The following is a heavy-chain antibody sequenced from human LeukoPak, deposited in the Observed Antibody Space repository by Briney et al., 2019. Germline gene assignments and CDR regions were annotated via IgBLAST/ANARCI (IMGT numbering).Heavy chain of an antibody. D-gene: IGHD6-6*01. Sequence: ASVKVSFKASGYTFTIYAMHWVRQAPGQRLEWMGWINAGNGNTKYSQKFQGRVTITADESTSTAYMELSRLRSEDTAVYYCARLPVWIAARPYYYYGMDVWGQGTTVTVSS. CDR1: GYTFTIYA. V-gene: IGHV1-3*01. CDR2: INAGNGNT. CDR3: ARLPVWIAARPYYYYGMDV. J-gene: IGHJ6*02.